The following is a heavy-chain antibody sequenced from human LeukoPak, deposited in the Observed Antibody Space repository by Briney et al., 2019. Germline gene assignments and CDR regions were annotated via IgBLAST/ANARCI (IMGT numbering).Heavy chain of an antibody. Sequence: GGSLRLSCAASGFTFSSYGIHWVRQAPGKGLEWVAFIRYNGSNKYYADSVKGRFTISRDNSKNTLYLQMNSLRAEDTAVYYCAKDRHGDYYYYMDVWGKGTTVTVSS. J-gene: IGHJ6*03. V-gene: IGHV3-30*02. CDR3: AKDRHGDYYYYMDV. D-gene: IGHD4-17*01. CDR2: IRYNGSNK. CDR1: GFTFSSYG.